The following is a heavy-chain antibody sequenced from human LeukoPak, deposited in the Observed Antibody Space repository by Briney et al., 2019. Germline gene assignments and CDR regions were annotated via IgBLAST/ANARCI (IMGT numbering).Heavy chain of an antibody. CDR1: GFTFSSYG. CDR2: ISYDGSNK. CDR3: AKGHVITSNLDY. J-gene: IGHJ4*02. D-gene: IGHD3-22*01. Sequence: PGRSLRLSCAASGFTFSSYGMHWVRQAPGKGLEWVAVISYDGSNKYYADSVKGRFTISRDSSKNTLYLQMDSLRAEDTALYYCAKGHVITSNLDYWGQGTLVTVSS. V-gene: IGHV3-30*18.